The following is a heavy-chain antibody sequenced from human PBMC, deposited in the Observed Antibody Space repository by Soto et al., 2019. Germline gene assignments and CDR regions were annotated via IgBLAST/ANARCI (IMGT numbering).Heavy chain of an antibody. V-gene: IGHV4-59*08. CDR3: ARRRIAVAGSGYYYMDV. CDR1: GVSISSYY. J-gene: IGHJ6*03. CDR2: IYYSGST. D-gene: IGHD6-19*01. Sequence: ASETLSLTCTVSGVSISSYYWSWIRQPPGKGLEWIGYIYYSGSTNYNPSLKSRVTISVDTSKNQFSLKLSSVTAADTAVYYCARRRIAVAGSGYYYMDVWGKGTTVTVSS.